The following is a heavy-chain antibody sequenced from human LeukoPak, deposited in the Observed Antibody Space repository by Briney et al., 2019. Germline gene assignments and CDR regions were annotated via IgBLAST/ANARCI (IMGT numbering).Heavy chain of an antibody. D-gene: IGHD3-16*01. CDR1: RFTFSSYS. J-gene: IGHJ4*02. CDR2: ISSSSSYI. V-gene: IGHV3-21*01. CDR3: ARGDTRGNR. Sequence: GGSLRLSCAASRFTFSSYSMNWVRQAPGKGLDWISSISSSSSYIYYAYSVKGRFTIARENAKNSLYLQMNSLRAEDTAVYYCARGDTRGNRWGQGTLVTVSS.